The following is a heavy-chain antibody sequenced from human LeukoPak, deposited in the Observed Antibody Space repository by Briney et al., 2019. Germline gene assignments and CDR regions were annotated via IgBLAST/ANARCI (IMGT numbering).Heavy chain of an antibody. V-gene: IGHV4-30-4*01. CDR1: GGSISSGDYY. D-gene: IGHD6-13*01. CDR2: IYYSGST. J-gene: IGHJ4*02. CDR3: ARVGSSWYFDY. Sequence: SETLSLTCTVSGGSISSGDYYWSWIRQPPGKGLEWIGYIYYSGSTYYNPSLKSRVTISVDTSKNQFSLKLSSVTAADTAVYYCARVGSSWYFDYWGQGTLVTVSS.